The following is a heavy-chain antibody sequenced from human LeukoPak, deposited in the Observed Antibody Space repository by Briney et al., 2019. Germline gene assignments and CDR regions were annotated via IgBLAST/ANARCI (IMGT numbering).Heavy chain of an antibody. D-gene: IGHD2-21*01. CDR2: ISGSGGST. J-gene: IGHJ4*02. Sequence: GGSLRLSCAAAGFTFSSYAMSWVRQAPGKGLEWVSAISGSGGSTYYADSVKGRFTISRDNSKNTLYLQMNSLRAEDTAVYYCAKFLPTHIVVANYYFDYWGQGTLVTVSS. V-gene: IGHV3-23*01. CDR3: AKFLPTHIVVANYYFDY. CDR1: GFTFSSYA.